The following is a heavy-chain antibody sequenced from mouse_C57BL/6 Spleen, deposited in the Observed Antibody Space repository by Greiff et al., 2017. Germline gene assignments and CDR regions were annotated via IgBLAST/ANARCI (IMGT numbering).Heavy chain of an antibody. Sequence: DVQLQESVAELVRPGASVKLSCTASGFNIKNTYMHWVKQRPEQGLEWIGRIDPANGNTKYAPKFQGKATLTADTSSNTAYLQLSSLTTEDTDISYCDRGGGSSYYYFDYWGQGTTLTVSS. CDR2: IDPANGNT. CDR3: DRGGGSSYYYFDY. V-gene: IGHV14-3*01. J-gene: IGHJ2*01. D-gene: IGHD1-1*01. CDR1: GFNIKNTY.